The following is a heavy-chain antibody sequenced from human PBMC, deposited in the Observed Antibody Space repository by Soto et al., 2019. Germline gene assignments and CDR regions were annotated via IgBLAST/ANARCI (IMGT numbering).Heavy chain of an antibody. D-gene: IGHD3-16*01. CDR2: IYFNGNA. J-gene: IGHJ4*02. CDR1: AASFSKCY. CDR3: ASVTFGGVVLAH. Sequence: NPSETLSLTCTVSAASFSKCYWTWIRQPPGKGLEWIGYIYFNGNANCNPSLKRRVTISVDTSKKQISLNLTSVTDADTAVYFCASVTFGGVVLAHWGQGTLVTAPQ. V-gene: IGHV4-59*13.